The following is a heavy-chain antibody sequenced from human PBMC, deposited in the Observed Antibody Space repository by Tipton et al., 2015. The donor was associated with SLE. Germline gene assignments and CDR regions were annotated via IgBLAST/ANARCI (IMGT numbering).Heavy chain of an antibody. Sequence: LRLSCAVSGYSISSGYYWGWIRQPPGKGLEWIGSIYHSGSTYYNPSLKSRVTISVDTSENQFSLKLSSVTAADTAVYYCARGSSDYFDYWGQGTLATVSS. CDR2: IYHSGST. CDR1: GYSISSGYY. CDR3: ARGSSDYFDY. V-gene: IGHV4-38-2*01. J-gene: IGHJ4*02. D-gene: IGHD6-6*01.